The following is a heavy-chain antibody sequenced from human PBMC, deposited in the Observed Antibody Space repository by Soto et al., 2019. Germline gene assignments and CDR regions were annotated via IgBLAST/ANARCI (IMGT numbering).Heavy chain of an antibody. CDR3: ARDPHEGVYDY. CDR1: GYTFTGYY. V-gene: IGHV1-2*02. D-gene: IGHD3-16*01. Sequence: ASVKVSCKASGYTFTGYYLHWVRQAPGQGLQWMGWMRPDSGGANYAQKFQGRVSMTRDTSTSTFYMELSRLASDDTAVYYCARDPHEGVYDYWGQGTQVTVSS. J-gene: IGHJ4*02. CDR2: MRPDSGGA.